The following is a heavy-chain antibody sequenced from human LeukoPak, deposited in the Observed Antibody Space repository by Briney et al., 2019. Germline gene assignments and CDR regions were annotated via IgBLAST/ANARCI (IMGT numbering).Heavy chain of an antibody. CDR2: IYYSGRT. J-gene: IGHJ5*02. CDR3: ARESNYHGSGTGWFDP. Sequence: GSLRLSCAASGFTFSSYSMNWVRRPPGKGLEWIGNIYYSGRTYYNPSLKSRVTISLDTSKNQFSLKLSSVTAADTAVYYCARESNYHGSGTGWFDPWGQGTLVTVSS. D-gene: IGHD3-10*01. V-gene: IGHV4-59*12. CDR1: GFTFSSYS.